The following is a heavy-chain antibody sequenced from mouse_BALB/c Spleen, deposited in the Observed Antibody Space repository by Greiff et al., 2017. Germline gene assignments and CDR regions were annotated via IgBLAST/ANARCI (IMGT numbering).Heavy chain of an antibody. Sequence: QVQLKESGPELVKPGASVKISCKASGYTFTDYYINWVKQKPGQGLEWIGWIYPGSGNTKYNEKFKGKATLTVDTSSSTAYMQLSSLTSEDTAVYFCARGDYYAMDYWGQGTSVTVSS. J-gene: IGHJ4*01. V-gene: IGHV1-84*02. CDR1: GYTFTDYY. CDR2: IYPGSGNT. CDR3: ARGDYYAMDY.